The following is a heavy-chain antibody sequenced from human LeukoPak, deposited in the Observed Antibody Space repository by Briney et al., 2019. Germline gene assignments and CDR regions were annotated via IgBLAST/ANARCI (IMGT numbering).Heavy chain of an antibody. V-gene: IGHV4-39*07. Sequence: PSETLSLTSAISGGSITNSSYYWGWIRQPPGKGLEWIGSIYYGGSTYYNPSLKSRVTISVDTSKNQFSLRLSSVTAADTAVCYCAILLAGVSNGYDNAFDIWGHGTMVTVSS. J-gene: IGHJ3*02. CDR2: IYYGGST. CDR1: GGSITNSSYY. D-gene: IGHD3-22*01. CDR3: AILLAGVSNGYDNAFDI.